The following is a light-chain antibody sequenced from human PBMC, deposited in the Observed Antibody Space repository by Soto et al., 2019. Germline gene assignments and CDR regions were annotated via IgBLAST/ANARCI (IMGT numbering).Light chain of an antibody. CDR3: QQRTNWHLT. Sequence: EIVLTQSPGTLSLSPGERATLSCRASQSVSNNYLAWYQQKPGQAPRLLIYGASNRATGIPDRFSGSGSGTDFTLTISSLEPEDFAIYYCQQRTNWHLTFGGGTTVEIK. CDR2: GAS. J-gene: IGKJ4*01. CDR1: QSVSNNY. V-gene: IGKV3D-20*02.